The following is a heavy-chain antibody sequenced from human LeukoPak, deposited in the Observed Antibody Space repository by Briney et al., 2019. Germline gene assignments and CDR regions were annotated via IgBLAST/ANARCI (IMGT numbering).Heavy chain of an antibody. D-gene: IGHD6-13*01. CDR1: GFTFDDYA. Sequence: GGSLRLSCAASGFTFDDYAMHWVRQAPGKGLEWVSLISGDGGSTYYADSVKGRFTISRDNSKNSLYLQMNSLRAEDTAVYYCARDRGGGVYYFDYWGQGTLVTVSS. CDR2: ISGDGGST. J-gene: IGHJ4*02. V-gene: IGHV3-43*02. CDR3: ARDRGGGVYYFDY.